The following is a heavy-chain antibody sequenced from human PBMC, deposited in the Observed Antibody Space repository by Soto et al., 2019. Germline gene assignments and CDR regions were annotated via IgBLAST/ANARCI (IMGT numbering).Heavy chain of an antibody. J-gene: IGHJ3*02. CDR2: IDPIFGTA. CDR3: ARVHHVERATIDPFDT. D-gene: IGHD5-12*01. V-gene: IGHV1-69*01. CDR1: GGTFSSYA. Sequence: QVQLVQSGAEVEKPGSSVKVSCKASGGTFSSYAISWVRQGPGQGLEWMGGIDPIFGTANYAQTFQGRVTITAVESTSTASMDLSSLRSEDTAVYYCARVHHVERATIDPFDTWGQGTMVTVSS.